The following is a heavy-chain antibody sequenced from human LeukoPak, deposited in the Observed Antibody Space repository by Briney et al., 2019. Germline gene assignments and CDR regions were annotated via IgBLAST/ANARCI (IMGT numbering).Heavy chain of an antibody. J-gene: IGHJ4*02. Sequence: PGGSLRLSCAASGFTFSSYGMHWVRQAPGKGLEWVAVILYDGSNKYYADSVKGRFTISRDNSKNTLYLQMNSLRAEDTAVYYCAKDAAHDGEGFDYWGQGTLVTVSS. D-gene: IGHD3-3*01. CDR2: ILYDGSNK. CDR3: AKDAAHDGEGFDY. CDR1: GFTFSSYG. V-gene: IGHV3-30*18.